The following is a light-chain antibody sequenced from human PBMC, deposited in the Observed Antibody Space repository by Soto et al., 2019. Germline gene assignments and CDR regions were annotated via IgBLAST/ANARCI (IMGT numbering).Light chain of an antibody. Sequence: QSALTQPASVSGSPGQSITISCNGTSSDVGGYKYVSWYQQYPGKAPKLKIYEVSNRPSGVSNRFPGSKSGNTASLTISGLQAEDEADYYCSSYSSSSTLLVFGSGTRSPS. CDR3: SSYSSSSTLLV. CDR2: EVS. J-gene: IGLJ1*01. CDR1: SSDVGGYKY. V-gene: IGLV2-14*01.